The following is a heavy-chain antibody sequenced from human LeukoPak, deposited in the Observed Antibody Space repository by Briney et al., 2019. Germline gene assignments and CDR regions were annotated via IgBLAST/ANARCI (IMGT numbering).Heavy chain of an antibody. J-gene: IGHJ4*02. CDR2: VYYGGST. D-gene: IGHD3-10*01. Sequence: SETLSLTCAVSGASINDFYWTWIRQPPGKGLEWIGYVYYGGSTNYNPSLKSRVSMSVDTSKNQFSLKLSSVTAADTAVYYCATGNTIMVRGVMFHWGQGTLVTVSS. CDR3: ATGNTIMVRGVMFH. CDR1: GASINDFY. V-gene: IGHV4-59*12.